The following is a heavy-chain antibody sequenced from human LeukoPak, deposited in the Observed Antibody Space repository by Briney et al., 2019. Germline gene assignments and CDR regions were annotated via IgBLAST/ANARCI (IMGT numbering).Heavy chain of an antibody. Sequence: PGGSLRLSCAASGFTFSSHSMNWVRQAPGKGLEWVSSISRSSSYIYYADSMKGRFIISRDNAKNSLYLQMNSLRAEDTAVYYCAELGITMIGGVWGKGTTVTISS. J-gene: IGHJ6*04. CDR1: GFTFSSHS. V-gene: IGHV3-21*01. CDR2: ISRSSSYI. D-gene: IGHD3-10*02. CDR3: AELGITMIGGV.